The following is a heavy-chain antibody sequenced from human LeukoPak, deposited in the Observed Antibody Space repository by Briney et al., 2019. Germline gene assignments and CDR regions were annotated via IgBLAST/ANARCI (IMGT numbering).Heavy chain of an antibody. D-gene: IGHD3-22*01. CDR1: GITLSNYG. Sequence: GSLRLSCAVPGITLSNYGMSWVRQAPGKGLEWVAGISGSGGSTNYADSVKGRFTISRDNPKNTLYLQMNSLRADDTAVYFCAKRGVVIRVILVAFHKEAYYFDSWGQGALVTVSS. V-gene: IGHV3-23*01. CDR3: AKRGVVIRVILVAFHKEAYYFDS. J-gene: IGHJ4*02. CDR2: ISGSGGST.